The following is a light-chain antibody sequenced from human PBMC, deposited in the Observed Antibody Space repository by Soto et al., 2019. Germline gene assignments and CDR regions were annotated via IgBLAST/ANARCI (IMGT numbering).Light chain of an antibody. J-gene: IGKJ1*01. CDR1: QCVSSK. V-gene: IGKV3-20*01. Sequence: EMVMKQSPATLSVSPGERATLSCRASQCVSSKLAWFQQTPGQAPRLLIYGASSRATGIPDRFSGSWSGTDFTLTSSRLDPEDFGVYYCKQYGSSSTWTFGQGTKVDIK. CDR2: GAS. CDR3: KQYGSSSTWT.